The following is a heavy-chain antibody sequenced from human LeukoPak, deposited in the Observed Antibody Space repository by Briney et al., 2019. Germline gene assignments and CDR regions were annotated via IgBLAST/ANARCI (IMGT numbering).Heavy chain of an antibody. D-gene: IGHD2-21*02. CDR1: GYTFTSYA. J-gene: IGHJ4*02. V-gene: IGHV7-4-1*02. Sequence: ASVKVSCKASGYTFTSYAMNWVRQSPGQGLEWMGWINTNTGNPTYAQGFTGRFVFSLDTSVSTAYLQISSLKAEDTAVYYCATAYCGGDCYSTPFDYWGQGTLVTVSS. CDR2: INTNTGNP. CDR3: ATAYCGGDCYSTPFDY.